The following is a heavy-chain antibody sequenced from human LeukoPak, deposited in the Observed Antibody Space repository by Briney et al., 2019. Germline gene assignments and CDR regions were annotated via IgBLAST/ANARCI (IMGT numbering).Heavy chain of an antibody. V-gene: IGHV1-69*05. D-gene: IGHD1-7*01. CDR2: IIPIFGTA. J-gene: IGHJ4*02. CDR1: GGTFSSYA. CDR3: ASLYNWNYRAPTSIYFDY. Sequence: SVKVSCKASGGTFSSYAISWVRQAPGQGLEWMGGIIPIFGTANYAQKFQGRVTITTDESTSTAYMELSSLRSEDTAAYYCASLYNWNYRAPTSIYFDYWGQGTLVTVSS.